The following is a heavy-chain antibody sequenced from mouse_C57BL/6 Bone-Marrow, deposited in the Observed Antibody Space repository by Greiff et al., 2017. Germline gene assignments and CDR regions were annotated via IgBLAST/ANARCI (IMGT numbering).Heavy chain of an antibody. V-gene: IGHV5-12*01. J-gene: IGHJ3*01. CDR3: ARRGIYDGYYWFAY. CDR1: GFTFSDYY. D-gene: IGHD2-3*01. Sequence: EVKLMESGGGLVQPGGSLKLSCAASGFTFSDYYMYWVRQTPEKRLEWVAYISNGGGSTYYPDTVKGRFTISRDNAKNTLYLQMSRLKSEDTAMYYCARRGIYDGYYWFAYWGQGTLVTVSA. CDR2: ISNGGGST.